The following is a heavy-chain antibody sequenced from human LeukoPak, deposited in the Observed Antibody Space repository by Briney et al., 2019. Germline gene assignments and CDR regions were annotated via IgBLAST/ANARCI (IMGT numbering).Heavy chain of an antibody. V-gene: IGHV3-48*03. CDR2: ISSSGSTR. D-gene: IGHD6-19*01. CDR3: ARDGSGWYDY. J-gene: IGHJ5*01. Sequence: GGSLRLSCAASGFTFSSYEMNWVRQAPGKGLEWVSYISSSGSTRYYADSVKGRFTISRDNAKNSLYLQMNSLRAEDTGVYYCARDGSGWYDYWGQEFWSPSPQ. CDR1: GFTFSSYE.